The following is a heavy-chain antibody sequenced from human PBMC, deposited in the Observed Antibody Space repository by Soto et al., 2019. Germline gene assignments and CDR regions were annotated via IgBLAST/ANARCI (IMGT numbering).Heavy chain of an antibody. V-gene: IGHV3-23*01. CDR1: GFSFSSFA. CDR2: ISGSADST. J-gene: IGHJ6*02. D-gene: IGHD2-8*01. CDR3: AKTRGAMIYAISVYGMDV. Sequence: EVQLLESGGGFIHPGGSLRLSCAASGFSFSSFAMNWVRQAPGKGLEWVSIISGSADSTLYADSVKGRFTISRDNSKSTLYLQINSLRAEYTAVYYCAKTRGAMIYAISVYGMDVWGQGTTGTVSS.